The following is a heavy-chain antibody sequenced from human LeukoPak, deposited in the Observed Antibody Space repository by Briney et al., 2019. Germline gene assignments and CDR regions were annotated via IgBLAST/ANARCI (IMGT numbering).Heavy chain of an antibody. Sequence: AGGSLRLSCSVSGFTFRNYWVSWVRQAPGKGLEWVADIKQEESEKYYVDSVKGRFTISRDNAKNSLYMQMSSLRAEDTAVYYCARCGKLWFGELLSGDYYFDYWGQGTLVTVSS. CDR3: ARCGKLWFGELLSGDYYFDY. D-gene: IGHD3-10*01. J-gene: IGHJ4*02. V-gene: IGHV3-7*03. CDR1: GFTFRNYW. CDR2: IKQEESEK.